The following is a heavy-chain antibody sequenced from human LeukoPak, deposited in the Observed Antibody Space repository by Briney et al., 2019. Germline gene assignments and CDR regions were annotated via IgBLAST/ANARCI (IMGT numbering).Heavy chain of an antibody. CDR3: ARVITMIGGDYFDY. J-gene: IGHJ4*02. D-gene: IGHD3-22*01. Sequence: ASVNVSCKASGYTFTGYYMHWVRQAPGRGLEWMGWINPNSGGTNYAQKFQGRVTMTRDTSISTAYMELSRLRSDDTAVYYCARVITMIGGDYFDYWGQGTLVTVSS. V-gene: IGHV1-2*02. CDR1: GYTFTGYY. CDR2: INPNSGGT.